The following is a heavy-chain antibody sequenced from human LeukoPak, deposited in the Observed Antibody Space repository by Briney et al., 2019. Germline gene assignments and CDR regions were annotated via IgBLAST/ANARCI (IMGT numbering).Heavy chain of an antibody. J-gene: IGHJ4*02. CDR2: TYYRSKWYN. D-gene: IGHD4/OR15-4a*01. CDR1: GDSVSSNSAA. V-gene: IGHV6-1*01. Sequence: SQTLSLTCAISGDSVSSNSAAWPWIRQSPSRGLEWLGRTYYRSKWYNDYAVSVKDRIIINPDTAKNEFSLHLNSVTPEDTAVYYCARCLHDKGCLGYFDYWGQGTLVTVS. CDR3: ARCLHDKGCLGYFDY.